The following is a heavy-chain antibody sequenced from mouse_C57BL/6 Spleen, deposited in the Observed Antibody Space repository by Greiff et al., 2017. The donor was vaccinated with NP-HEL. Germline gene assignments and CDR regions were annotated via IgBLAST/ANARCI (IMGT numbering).Heavy chain of an antibody. V-gene: IGHV1-42*01. D-gene: IGHD2-2*01. CDR2: INPSTGGT. J-gene: IGHJ2*01. Sequence: EVQLQQSGPELVKPGASVKISCKASGYSFTGYYMNWVKQSPEKSLEWIGEINPSTGGTTYNQKFKAKATLTVDKSSSTAYMQLKSLTSEDSAVYYCALYYGYGPSDYWGQGTTLTVSS. CDR3: ALYYGYGPSDY. CDR1: GYSFTGYY.